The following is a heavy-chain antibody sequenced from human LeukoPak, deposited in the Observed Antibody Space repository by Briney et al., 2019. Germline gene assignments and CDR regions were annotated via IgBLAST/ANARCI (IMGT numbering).Heavy chain of an antibody. D-gene: IGHD3-10*01. CDR2: ISSSSSYI. Sequence: GGSLRLYCAASGFTFSSYSMNWVRQATGKGLEWVSSISSSSSYIYYADSVKGRFTISRDNAKNSLYLQMNSLRAEDTAVYYCARAAMVRGVIGWFDPWGQGTLVTVSS. V-gene: IGHV3-21*01. CDR1: GFTFSSYS. J-gene: IGHJ5*02. CDR3: ARAAMVRGVIGWFDP.